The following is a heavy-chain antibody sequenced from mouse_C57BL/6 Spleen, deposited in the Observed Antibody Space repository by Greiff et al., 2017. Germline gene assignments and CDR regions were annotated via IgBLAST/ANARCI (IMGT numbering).Heavy chain of an antibody. CDR2: INPNNGGT. V-gene: IGHV1-26*01. Sequence: EVQLHQSGPELVKPGASVKISCKASGYTFTDYYMNWVKQSHGKSLEWIGDINPNNGGTSYNQKFKGKATLTVDKSSSTAYMELRSLTSEDSAVYYCAFTTVVATPFDYWGQGTTLTVSS. CDR1: GYTFTDYY. CDR3: AFTTVVATPFDY. J-gene: IGHJ2*01. D-gene: IGHD1-1*01.